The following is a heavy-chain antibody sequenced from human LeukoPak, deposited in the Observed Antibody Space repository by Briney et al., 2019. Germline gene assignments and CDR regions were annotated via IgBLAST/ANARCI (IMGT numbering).Heavy chain of an antibody. CDR1: GFTFSSYA. Sequence: GGSLRLSCAASGFTFSSYAMSWVRQAPGTGLEWLSAISGSGGSTYYADSVKGRFTISRDNSKNTLYLQMNSLRAEDTAVYYCAKRVRYSSSWYYFDYWGQGTLVTVSS. D-gene: IGHD6-13*01. V-gene: IGHV3-23*01. CDR3: AKRVRYSSSWYYFDY. CDR2: ISGSGGST. J-gene: IGHJ4*02.